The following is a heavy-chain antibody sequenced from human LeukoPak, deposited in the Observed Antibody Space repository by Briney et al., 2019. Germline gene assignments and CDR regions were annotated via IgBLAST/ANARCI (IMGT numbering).Heavy chain of an antibody. Sequence: GGSLRLPCAASGFTFSSYAMSWVRQAPGKGLEWVSAISGSGGSTYYADSVKGRFTISRDNSKNTLYLQMNSLRAEDTAVYYCAKDLKGVYYDFWSGYYQGREYYFDYWGQGTLVTVSS. CDR3: AKDLKGVYYDFWSGYYQGREYYFDY. D-gene: IGHD3-3*01. CDR2: ISGSGGST. J-gene: IGHJ4*02. CDR1: GFTFSSYA. V-gene: IGHV3-23*01.